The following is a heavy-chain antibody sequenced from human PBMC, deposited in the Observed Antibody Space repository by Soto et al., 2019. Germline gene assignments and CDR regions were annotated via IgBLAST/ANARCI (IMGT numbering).Heavy chain of an antibody. J-gene: IGHJ4*02. Sequence: ASVKVSCKASGYTFTSYYMHWVRQAPGQGLEWMGIINPSGGSTSYAQKFQGRVIMTRDTSISTAYMELSSLRSDDTAVYYCARGMLATMTDFWGQGTLVTVSS. CDR2: INPSGGST. V-gene: IGHV1-46*01. D-gene: IGHD5-12*01. CDR1: GYTFTSYY. CDR3: ARGMLATMTDF.